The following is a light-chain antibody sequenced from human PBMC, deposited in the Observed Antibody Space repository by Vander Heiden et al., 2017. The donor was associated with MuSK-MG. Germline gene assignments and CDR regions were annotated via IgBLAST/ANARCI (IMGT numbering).Light chain of an antibody. CDR3: QQRDNWLWT. CDR2: NTS. Sequence: ELVLTQSPATLSLSPGQSATLPCRASQSISRYLAWYQQKPGHAPRLLIYNTSSRATGIPARFSGSGSGTDFTLTISSLGPEDFAVYYCQQRDNWLWTFGQGTKVEIK. J-gene: IGKJ1*01. CDR1: QSISRY. V-gene: IGKV3-11*01.